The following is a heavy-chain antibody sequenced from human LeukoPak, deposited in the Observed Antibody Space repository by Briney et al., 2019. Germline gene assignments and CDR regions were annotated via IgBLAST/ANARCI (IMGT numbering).Heavy chain of an antibody. D-gene: IGHD3-3*01. CDR3: ARAPDYDFWSGYSYYFDY. CDR1: GGSISSSSYY. Sequence: KSSETLSLTCTVSGGSISSSSYYWGWIRQPPGKGLEWIGSIYYSGSTYYNPSLKSRVTISVDTSKNHFSLKLNSVTAADTAVYYCARAPDYDFWSGYSYYFDYWGQGTLVTVSS. CDR2: IYYSGST. V-gene: IGHV4-39*07. J-gene: IGHJ4*02.